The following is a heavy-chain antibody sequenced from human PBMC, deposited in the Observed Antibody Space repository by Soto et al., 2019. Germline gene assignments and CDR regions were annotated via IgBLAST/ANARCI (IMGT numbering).Heavy chain of an antibody. CDR1: GFTFSSYS. CDR2: ISSSSSYI. D-gene: IGHD3-22*01. V-gene: IGHV3-21*01. Sequence: RRLSCAASGFTFSSYSMNWVRQAPGKGLEWVSSISSSSSYIYYADSVKGRFTISRDNAKNSLYLQMNSLRAEDTAVYYCARDGDYYDSSGYWSPHAFDIWGEGTMVTV. CDR3: ARDGDYYDSSGYWSPHAFDI. J-gene: IGHJ3*02.